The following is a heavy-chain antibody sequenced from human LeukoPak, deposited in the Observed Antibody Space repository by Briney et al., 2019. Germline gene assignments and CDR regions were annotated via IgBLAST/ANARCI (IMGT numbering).Heavy chain of an antibody. CDR3: AGATYYYGSGSLDY. J-gene: IGHJ4*02. V-gene: IGHV4-59*01. CDR1: GGSISSYY. D-gene: IGHD3-10*01. CDR2: IYYSGST. Sequence: SETLSLTXTVSGGSISSYYWSWIRQPPGKGLEWIGYIYYSGSTNYNPSLKSRVTISVDTSKNQFSLKLSSVTAADTAVYYCAGATYYYGSGSLDYWGQGTLVTVSS.